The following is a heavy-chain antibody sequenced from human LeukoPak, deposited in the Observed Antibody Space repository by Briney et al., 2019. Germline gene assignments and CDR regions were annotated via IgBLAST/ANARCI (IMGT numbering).Heavy chain of an antibody. CDR2: INHSGST. V-gene: IGHV4-34*01. J-gene: IGHJ6*03. CDR1: GGSFSGYY. Sequence: SETLSLTCAVYGGSFSGYYWSWIRQPPGKGLEWIGEINHSGSTNYNPSLKSRVTISVDTSKNQFSLKLSSVTAADTAVYYCARQRMVRGVITHPGYYYYMDVWGKGTTVTISS. D-gene: IGHD3-10*01. CDR3: ARQRMVRGVITHPGYYYYMDV.